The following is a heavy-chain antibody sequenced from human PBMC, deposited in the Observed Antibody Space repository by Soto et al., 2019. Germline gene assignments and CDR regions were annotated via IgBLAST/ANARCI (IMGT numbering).Heavy chain of an antibody. J-gene: IGHJ3*02. CDR1: GFSLSNSGVG. CDR2: IYWDDDK. V-gene: IGHV2-5*02. CDR3: AHMRRPVLTYAFDI. Sequence: SGPTLVNPTQTLTLTCTFSGFSLSNSGVGVGWIRQPPGKALEWLALIYWDDDKRYSPSLKSRLTITKDTSKNQVVLRMANMDPVDTATYYCAHMRRPVLTYAFDIWGQGTMVTVSS.